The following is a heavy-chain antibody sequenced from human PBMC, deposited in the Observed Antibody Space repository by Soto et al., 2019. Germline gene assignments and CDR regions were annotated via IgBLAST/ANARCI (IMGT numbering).Heavy chain of an antibody. CDR3: ASDHPDYSKTAYYYGMEV. D-gene: IGHD4-4*01. V-gene: IGHV1-3*01. J-gene: IGHJ6*04. CDR1: GYTFTSYS. CDR2: INAGNGNT. Sequence: ASVKVSCKASGYTFTSYSMHWVRQAPGQRLEWMGWINAGNGNTKYSQKFQGRVTITRDTSASTAYMELSSLRSEDTAVYYCASDHPDYSKTAYYYGMEVWGKGTTVTGSS.